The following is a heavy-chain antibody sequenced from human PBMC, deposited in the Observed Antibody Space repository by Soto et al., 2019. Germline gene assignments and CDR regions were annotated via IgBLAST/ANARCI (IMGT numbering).Heavy chain of an antibody. D-gene: IGHD2-2*02. CDR2: ISSSSSYI. CDR1: GFTFSSYS. J-gene: IGHJ4*02. CDR3: ARDMGVVPAAIRRSMFDY. Sequence: GGSLRLSCAASGFTFSSYSMNWVRQTPGKGLEWVSSISSSSSYIYYADSVKGRFTISRDNAKNSLYLQMNSLRAEDTAVYYCARDMGVVPAAIRRSMFDYWGQGTLVTVSS. V-gene: IGHV3-21*01.